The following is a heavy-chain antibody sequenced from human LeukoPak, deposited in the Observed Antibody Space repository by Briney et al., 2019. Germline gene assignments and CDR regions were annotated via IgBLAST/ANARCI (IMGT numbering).Heavy chain of an antibody. D-gene: IGHD5-24*01. CDR3: AREGREGYNYPALDF. Sequence: GGSLGLSCAASGFTFGTYWMTWVRQAPGKGLEWVANMKHDGIEKYYVDSVKGRFTISRDNTKNSLYLQMYSLRAEDTAVYYCAREGREGYNYPALDFWGQGILVTVSS. CDR2: MKHDGIEK. V-gene: IGHV3-7*05. J-gene: IGHJ4*02. CDR1: GFTFGTYW.